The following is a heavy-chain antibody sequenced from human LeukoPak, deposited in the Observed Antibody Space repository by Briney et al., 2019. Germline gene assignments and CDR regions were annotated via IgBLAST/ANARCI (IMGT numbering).Heavy chain of an antibody. CDR2: ISSSGTMI. Sequence: GGSLRLSCAASGITFSDYYMTWIRQAPGKGLEWVSYISSSGTMINYADSVKGRFTISRDNAKNSLYLQMNSLRVEDTAVYYCASVLWFGGIFFDYWGQGTLVTVSS. J-gene: IGHJ4*02. CDR1: GITFSDYY. D-gene: IGHD3-10*01. V-gene: IGHV3-11*01. CDR3: ASVLWFGGIFFDY.